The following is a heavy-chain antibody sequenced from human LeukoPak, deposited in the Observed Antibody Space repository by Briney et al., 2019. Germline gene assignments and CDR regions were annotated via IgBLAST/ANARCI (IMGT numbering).Heavy chain of an antibody. CDR1: GFTVSDNY. D-gene: IGHD3-16*01. CDR3: AREDALDY. J-gene: IGHJ4*02. CDR2: MYSRGDT. Sequence: GGSLRLSCAASGFTVSDNYMSWVRQAPGKGLEWVSVMYSRGDTYYADSVKGRFTISRDNSKNTVYLQMKSLRAEDTAVYYCAREDALDYWGQGTLVTVSS. V-gene: IGHV3-53*01.